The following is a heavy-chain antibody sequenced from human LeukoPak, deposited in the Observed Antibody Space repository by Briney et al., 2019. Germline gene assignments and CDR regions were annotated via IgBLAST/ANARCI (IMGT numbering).Heavy chain of an antibody. CDR2: INPNSGGT. V-gene: IGHV1-2*02. J-gene: IGHJ5*02. CDR1: GYTFTNYG. D-gene: IGHD6-13*01. Sequence: GASVKVSCKASGYTFTNYGIHWVRQAPGQRPEWMGWINPNSGGTNYAQKFQGRVTMTRDTSISTAYMELSRLRSDDTAVYYCARDPTDSSSWYLESRFDPWGQGTLVTVSS. CDR3: ARDPTDSSSWYLESRFDP.